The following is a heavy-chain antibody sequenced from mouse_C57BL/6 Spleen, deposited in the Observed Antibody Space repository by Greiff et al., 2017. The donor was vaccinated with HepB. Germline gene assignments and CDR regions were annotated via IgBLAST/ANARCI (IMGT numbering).Heavy chain of an antibody. CDR1: GYTFTSYW. Sequence: QVQLQQPGAELVKPGASVKLSCKASGYTFTSYWMQWVKQRPGQGLEWIGEIDPSDSYTNYNQKFKGKATLTVDTSSSTAYMQRSSLTSEDSAVYYCASYEGFAYWGQGTLVTVSA. CDR2: IDPSDSYT. D-gene: IGHD2-12*01. J-gene: IGHJ3*01. V-gene: IGHV1-50*01. CDR3: ASYEGFAY.